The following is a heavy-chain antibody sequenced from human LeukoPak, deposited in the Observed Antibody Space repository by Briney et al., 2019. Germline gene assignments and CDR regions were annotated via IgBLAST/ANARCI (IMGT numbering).Heavy chain of an antibody. CDR2: IYYSGST. Sequence: KASETLSLTCTVSGGSISSGGYYWSWIRQHPGKGLEWIGYIYYSGSTYYNPSLKSRVTISVDTSKNQFSLKLSSVTAADTAVYYCARELVPIRSLDYWGQGTLVTVSS. V-gene: IGHV4-31*03. J-gene: IGHJ4*02. CDR3: ARELVPIRSLDY. CDR1: GGSISSGGYY. D-gene: IGHD4-17*01.